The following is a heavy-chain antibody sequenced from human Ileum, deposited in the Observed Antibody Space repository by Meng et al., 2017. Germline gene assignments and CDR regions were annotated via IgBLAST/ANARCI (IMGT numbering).Heavy chain of an antibody. J-gene: IGHJ4*02. V-gene: IGHV3-74*01. D-gene: IGHD1-26*01. Sequence: EVQLVESGGGLVQPWGSLRLPCVASGFSFSSPWMHWVRQAPGKGLVWVSRIKGEGSRTSYADFVRGRFTISRDNAKNTLFLQINSLRAEDTAVYYCARDLSSEWELLNWGQGTLVTVSS. CDR2: IKGEGSRT. CDR3: ARDLSSEWELLN. CDR1: GFSFSSPW.